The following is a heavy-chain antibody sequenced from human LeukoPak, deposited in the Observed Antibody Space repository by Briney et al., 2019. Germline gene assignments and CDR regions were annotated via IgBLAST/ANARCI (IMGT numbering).Heavy chain of an antibody. CDR3: AKVKFRGWTAMVYREGFDY. J-gene: IGHJ4*02. V-gene: IGHV3-23*01. CDR2: ISGSGGST. Sequence: GGSLRLSCAASGFTFSSYGMSWVRQAPGKGLEWVSAISGSGGSTYYADSVKGRFTISRDNSKNTLYLQMNSLRAEDTAVYYCAKVKFRGWTAMVYREGFDYWGQGTLVTVSS. D-gene: IGHD5-18*01. CDR1: GFTFSSYG.